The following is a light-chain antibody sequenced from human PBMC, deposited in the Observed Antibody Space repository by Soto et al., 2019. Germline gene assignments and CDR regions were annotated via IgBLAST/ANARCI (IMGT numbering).Light chain of an antibody. Sequence: EIVLTQSPATLSLSPGERATLSCRASQSVSSYLAWYQQKPGQARRLLIYDASNRATGIPARFSGSGSGTDFTLNISSLEPEDFAVYYCQQRSNWPKYTFGQGTKLEIK. J-gene: IGKJ2*01. V-gene: IGKV3-11*01. CDR1: QSVSSY. CDR3: QQRSNWPKYT. CDR2: DAS.